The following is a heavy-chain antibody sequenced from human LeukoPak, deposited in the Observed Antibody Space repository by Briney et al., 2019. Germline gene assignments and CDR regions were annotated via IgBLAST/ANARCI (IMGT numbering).Heavy chain of an antibody. CDR2: IYYSGST. CDR3: ARLRNYYHYMDV. J-gene: IGHJ6*03. V-gene: IGHV4-39*01. Sequence: SETLSLTCTVSGGSISSSTYYWGWIRQPPGKGLEWIGSIYYSGSTYYNPSLKSRVTISVDTSKKQFSLKLSSVTAADTAVYYCARLRNYYHYMDVWGKGTTATVSS. CDR1: GGSISSSTYY.